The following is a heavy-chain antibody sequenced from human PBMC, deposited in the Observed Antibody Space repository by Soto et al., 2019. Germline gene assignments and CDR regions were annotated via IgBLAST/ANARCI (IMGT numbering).Heavy chain of an antibody. CDR2: ISKDGSTK. J-gene: IGHJ4*02. CDR1: GFTFSSYG. Sequence: QVQLVESGGGVVQPGRSLRLSCAASGFTFSSYGMHWVRQAPGKGLEWVAVISKDGSTKYDADSVKGRFTISRDNSKNTLYLQMNSLGAEETAVYYCAKETHSSGYGSYFDYWGQGTLVTVSS. CDR3: AKETHSSGYGSYFDY. D-gene: IGHD3-22*01. V-gene: IGHV3-30*18.